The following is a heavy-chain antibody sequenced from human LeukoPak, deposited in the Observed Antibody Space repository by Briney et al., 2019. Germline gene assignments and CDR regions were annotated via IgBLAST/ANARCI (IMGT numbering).Heavy chain of an antibody. CDR2: INPNSGGT. Sequence: ASVKVSCKASGYTFTGYYMHWVRQAPGQGLEWMGWINPNSGGTNYAQKFQGRVTMTRDTSISTAYMELSRLRSDDTAVYYCATGGYGSGSYYRDFDYWGQGTLVTVSS. CDR1: GYTFTGYY. V-gene: IGHV1-2*02. CDR3: ATGGYGSGSYYRDFDY. D-gene: IGHD3-10*01. J-gene: IGHJ4*02.